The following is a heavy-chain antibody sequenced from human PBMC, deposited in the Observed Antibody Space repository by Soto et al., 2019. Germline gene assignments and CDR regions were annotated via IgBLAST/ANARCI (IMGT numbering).Heavy chain of an antibody. CDR2: IDRIGGSP. CDR1: GFSFGDST. V-gene: IGHV3-64D*06. Sequence: GGSLRLSCSASGFSFGDSTMHWVRQAPGRGLEHVSAIDRIGGSPYSAASVKGRFTISRDNSKDTLYLQMSSLRPEDTALYYCVKDRTVTTNYFDYWGQGALVTVSS. J-gene: IGHJ4*02. D-gene: IGHD1-7*01. CDR3: VKDRTVTTNYFDY.